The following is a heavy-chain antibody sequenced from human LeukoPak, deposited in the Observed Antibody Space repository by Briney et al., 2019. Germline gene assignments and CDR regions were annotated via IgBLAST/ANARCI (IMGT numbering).Heavy chain of an antibody. CDR1: GFTFSSYG. CDR2: ISYDGSNK. D-gene: IGHD6-13*01. CDR3: ASAKSIAATGTGFSDY. J-gene: IGHJ4*02. Sequence: GRSLRLSCAASGFTFSSYGMHWVRQAPGKGLEWVAVISYDGSNKYYADSVKGRFTISRDNSKNTLYLQMNSLRAEDTAVYYCASAKSIAATGTGFSDYWGQGTLVTVSS. V-gene: IGHV3-30*03.